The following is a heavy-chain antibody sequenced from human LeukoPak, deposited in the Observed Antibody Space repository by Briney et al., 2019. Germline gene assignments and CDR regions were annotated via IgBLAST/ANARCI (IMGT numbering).Heavy chain of an antibody. CDR1: GFTFSNAW. Sequence: PGGSLRLSCAASGFTFSNAWMSWVRQAPGKGLEWVGFIRSKAYGWTTENAASVKGRFTISRDDSKSIAYLQMNSLKTEDTAVYYCTGSFGELTFFDYWGLGTLVTVSS. V-gene: IGHV3-49*04. CDR2: IRSKAYGWTT. CDR3: TGSFGELTFFDY. D-gene: IGHD3-10*01. J-gene: IGHJ4*02.